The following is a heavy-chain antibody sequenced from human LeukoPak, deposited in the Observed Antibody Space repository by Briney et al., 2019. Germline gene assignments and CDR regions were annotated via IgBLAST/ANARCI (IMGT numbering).Heavy chain of an antibody. CDR3: ARGILTGFFFDY. D-gene: IGHD3-9*01. Sequence: GGSLRLSCAASGFTVSSNYMNWVRQAPGKGLEWVSVIYSSGGAYYADSVKGRFTVSRDNSKNTLYLQMNSLRAEDTAVYYCARGILTGFFFDYWGQGTLVTVSS. CDR1: GFTVSSNY. V-gene: IGHV3-53*01. CDR2: IYSSGGA. J-gene: IGHJ4*02.